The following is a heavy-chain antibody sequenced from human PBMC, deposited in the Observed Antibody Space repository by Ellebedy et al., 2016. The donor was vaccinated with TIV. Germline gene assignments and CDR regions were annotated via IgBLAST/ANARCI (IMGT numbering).Heavy chain of an antibody. Sequence: GETLKISCAASGFSLSSYWMHWVRQAPGKGLEWVANIKQDGSEKYYVDSVKGRFTISRDKAKNSLYLQMNSLRAEDTAVYFCGRAIGSGSCYWGQGTLVTVSS. D-gene: IGHD3-10*01. CDR1: GFSLSSYW. V-gene: IGHV3-7*01. J-gene: IGHJ4*02. CDR2: IKQDGSEK. CDR3: GRAIGSGSCY.